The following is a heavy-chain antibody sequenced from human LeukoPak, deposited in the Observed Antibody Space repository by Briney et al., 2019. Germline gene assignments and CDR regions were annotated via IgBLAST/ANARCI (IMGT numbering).Heavy chain of an antibody. CDR1: GGSFSGYY. D-gene: IGHD3-10*01. J-gene: IGHJ5*02. CDR2: INHSGST. CDR3: ARGQKGITMVRGVTHQGWFDP. V-gene: IGHV4-34*01. Sequence: SETLSLTCAVYGGSFSGYYWSWIRQPPGKGLEWIGEINHSGSTNYNPSLKSRVTISVDTSKNQFSLKLSSVTAADTAVYYCARGQKGITMVRGVTHQGWFDPWGQGTLVTVSS.